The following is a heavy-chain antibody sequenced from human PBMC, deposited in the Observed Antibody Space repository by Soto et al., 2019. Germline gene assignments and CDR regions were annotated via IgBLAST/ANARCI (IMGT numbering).Heavy chain of an antibody. CDR1: GYTFTSYG. CDR3: ATQGRLGGNYYYGMDV. D-gene: IGHD1-26*01. CDR2: ISAYNGNT. V-gene: IGHV1-18*04. Sequence: ALVKVSCKASGYTFTSYGISWVRQAPGQGLEWMGWISAYNGNTNYAQKLQGRVTMTTDTSTSTAYMELRSLRSDDTAVYYCATQGRLGGNYYYGMDVWGQGTTVTVSS. J-gene: IGHJ6*02.